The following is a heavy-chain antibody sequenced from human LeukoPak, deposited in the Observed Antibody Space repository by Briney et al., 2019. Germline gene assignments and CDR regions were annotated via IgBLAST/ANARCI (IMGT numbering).Heavy chain of an antibody. V-gene: IGHV3-30*18. CDR3: AKSGAVRFDY. Sequence: PGGSLRLSCAVSGFTFSSYGMHWVRQAPGKGLEWVAVISYDGSNKYYADSVKGRFTISRDNSKNTLYLQMNSLRAEDTAVYYCAKSGAVRFDYWGQGTPVTVSS. CDR2: ISYDGSNK. D-gene: IGHD3-16*01. CDR1: GFTFSSYG. J-gene: IGHJ4*02.